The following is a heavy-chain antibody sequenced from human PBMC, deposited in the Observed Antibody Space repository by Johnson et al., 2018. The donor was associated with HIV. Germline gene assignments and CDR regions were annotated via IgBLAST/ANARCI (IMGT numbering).Heavy chain of an antibody. V-gene: IGHV3-53*01. CDR3: ASSEYGDYLLDATFDI. Sequence: VQLVESGGGLIQPGGSLRLSCAASGLTVSSNYMSWVRQAPGKGLEWVSVIYSGGSTYYADSVKGRFTISRDNSKNTLYLQMNSLRAEDTAVYYCASSEYGDYLLDATFDIWGQGTMVTVSS. J-gene: IGHJ3*02. D-gene: IGHD4-17*01. CDR1: GLTVSSNY. CDR2: IYSGGST.